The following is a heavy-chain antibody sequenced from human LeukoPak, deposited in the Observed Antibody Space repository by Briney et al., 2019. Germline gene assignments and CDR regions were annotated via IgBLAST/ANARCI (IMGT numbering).Heavy chain of an antibody. V-gene: IGHV5-51*01. J-gene: IGHJ4*02. D-gene: IGHD3-10*01. Sequence: GESLQISCKGSGYSFTSYWIGWVRQMPGKGLEWMGIIYPGDSDTRYSPSFQGQVTISADKSISTAYLQWSSLKASDTAMYYCARDFALHAWFGLYYFDYWGQGTLVTVSS. CDR1: GYSFTSYW. CDR2: IYPGDSDT. CDR3: ARDFALHAWFGLYYFDY.